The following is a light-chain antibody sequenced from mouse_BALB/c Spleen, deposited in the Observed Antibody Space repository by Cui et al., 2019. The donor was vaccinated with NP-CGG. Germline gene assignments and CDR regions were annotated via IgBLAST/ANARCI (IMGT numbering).Light chain of an antibody. CDR2: GTN. V-gene: IGLV1*01. Sequence: QAVVTQESALTTSPGETVTLTCRSSTGAVTTSNYANWVQDKPDHLFTGLIGGTNNRVPGVPARFSGSLIGDKAALTITGAQTEDEAIYFCALWYSNHWVFGGGTKTDCP. CDR1: TGAVTTSNY. J-gene: IGLJ1*01. CDR3: ALWYSNHWV.